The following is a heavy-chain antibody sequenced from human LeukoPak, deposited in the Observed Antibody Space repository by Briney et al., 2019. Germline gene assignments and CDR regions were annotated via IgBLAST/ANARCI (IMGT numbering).Heavy chain of an antibody. J-gene: IGHJ6*03. CDR2: ISIVDDTA. CDR1: GFTFSSHA. CDR3: ARRLGDNYANFYYYYMDI. V-gene: IGHV3-23*01. Sequence: GGSLRLSCAASGFTFSSHAMNWVRHAPGKGLEWVSPISIVDDTAYYADSVKGRFTISRDNSKNTLYLQMNSLRAEDTAVYYCARRLGDNYANFYYYYMDIWGKGTTVTVSS. D-gene: IGHD3-16*01.